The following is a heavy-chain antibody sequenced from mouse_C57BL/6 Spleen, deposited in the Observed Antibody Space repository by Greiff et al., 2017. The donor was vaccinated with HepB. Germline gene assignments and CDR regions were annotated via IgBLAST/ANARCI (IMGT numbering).Heavy chain of an antibody. CDR2: IYPRSGNT. J-gene: IGHJ1*03. V-gene: IGHV1-81*01. CDR1: GYTFTSYG. Sequence: VQLQQSGAELARPGASVKLSCKASGYTFTSYGISWVKQRTGQGLEWIGEIYPRSGNTYYNEKFKGKATLTADKSSRTAYMELLSLTSEDSAVYFCARSAYYGSSYWYFDVWGTGTTVTVSS. D-gene: IGHD1-1*01. CDR3: ARSAYYGSSYWYFDV.